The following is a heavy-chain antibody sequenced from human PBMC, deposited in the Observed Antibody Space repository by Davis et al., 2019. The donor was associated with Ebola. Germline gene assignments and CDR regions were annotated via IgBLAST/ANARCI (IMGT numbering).Heavy chain of an antibody. CDR1: GGSISSSSYY. D-gene: IGHD1-26*01. CDR2: IYYSGST. J-gene: IGHJ3*02. V-gene: IGHV4-39*07. Sequence: PGGSLRLSCTVSGGSISSSSYYWGWIRQPPGKGLEWIGSIYYSGSTNYNPSLKSRVTISVDTSKNQFSLKLSSVTAADTAVYYCARSEKGKWVELLSGAFDIWGQGTMVTVSS. CDR3: ARSEKGKWVELLSGAFDI.